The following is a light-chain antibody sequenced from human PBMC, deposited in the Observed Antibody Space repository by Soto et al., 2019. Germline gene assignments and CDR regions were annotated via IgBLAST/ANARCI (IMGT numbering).Light chain of an antibody. J-gene: IGLJ2*01. CDR2: DVS. CDR1: SSDVGGYNY. V-gene: IGLV2-14*01. CDR3: SSYTSSSL. Sequence: QSALTQPASVSGSPGQSITISCTGTSSDVGGYNYVSWYQQHPGKAPKLMIYDVSNRPSGDSNRFSGSKSGNTASLTISGLQADDEADYYCSSYTSSSLFGGGIKLTVL.